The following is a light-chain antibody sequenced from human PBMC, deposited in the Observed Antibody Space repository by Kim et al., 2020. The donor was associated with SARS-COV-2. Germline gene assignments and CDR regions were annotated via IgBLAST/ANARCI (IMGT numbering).Light chain of an antibody. V-gene: IGLV1-47*01. CDR3: AAWDDSLSGRV. CDR1: SSNIGSKS. CDR2: GNN. J-gene: IGLJ2*01. Sequence: ELTQPPSASGTPGQRVTISCSGSSSNIGSKSVSWYQQLPGTAPKLLIYGNNQRPSGVPDRFSGSKSGTSASLAISGLRSEDEADYYCAAWDDSLSGRVFGSGTQLTVL.